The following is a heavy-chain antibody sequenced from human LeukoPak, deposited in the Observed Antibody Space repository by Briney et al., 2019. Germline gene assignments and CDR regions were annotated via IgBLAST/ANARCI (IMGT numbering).Heavy chain of an antibody. CDR2: IRYDGSNK. Sequence: PGGSLRLSCAASGFTFSSYGMHWVRQAPGKGLEWVAFIRYDGSNKYYADSVKGRFTISRDNSKNTLYLQMNSLGAEDTAVYYCAKDAGDCSSTSCSYYYYYYMDVWGKGTTVTVSS. CDR1: GFTFSSYG. V-gene: IGHV3-30*02. D-gene: IGHD2-2*01. J-gene: IGHJ6*03. CDR3: AKDAGDCSSTSCSYYYYYYMDV.